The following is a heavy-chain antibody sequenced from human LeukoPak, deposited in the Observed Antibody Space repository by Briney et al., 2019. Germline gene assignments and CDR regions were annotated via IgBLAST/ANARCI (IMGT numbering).Heavy chain of an antibody. CDR2: INPSGGST. V-gene: IGHV1-46*01. Sequence: ASVKVSCKASGYTFTTYYVHWVRQAPGQGLEWMGIINPSGGSTTYAQKFRGRLTMTRDMSTSTVYMELRSLRSDDTAVYYCARVPRHYYDSSGYYHPADYWGQGTLVTVSS. J-gene: IGHJ4*02. CDR3: ARVPRHYYDSSGYYHPADY. D-gene: IGHD3-22*01. CDR1: GYTFTTYY.